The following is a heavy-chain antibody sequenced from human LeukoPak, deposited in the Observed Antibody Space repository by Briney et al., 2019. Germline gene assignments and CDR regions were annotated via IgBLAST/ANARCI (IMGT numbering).Heavy chain of an antibody. D-gene: IGHD3-10*01. J-gene: IGHJ6*02. Sequence: PGGSLRLSCAASGFTFSSYEMNWVRQAPGKGLEWVSYISGSGTTIYYADSVKGRFTISRDNSKNTLYLQMNSLRAEDTAVYYCAKGTSWFGKPVDVWGQGTTVTVSS. CDR1: GFTFSSYE. CDR3: AKGTSWFGKPVDV. V-gene: IGHV3-48*03. CDR2: ISGSGTTI.